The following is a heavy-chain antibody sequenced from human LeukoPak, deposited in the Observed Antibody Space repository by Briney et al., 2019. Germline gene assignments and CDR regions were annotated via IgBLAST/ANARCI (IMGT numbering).Heavy chain of an antibody. CDR1: GGTFSSYA. Sequence: SVKVSCKASGGTFSSYAISWVRQAPGQGLEWMGGIIPIFGTANYAQKFQGRVTITTDESTSTAYMGLSSLRSEDTAVYYCARDRGKAIYYYYYMDVWGKGTTVTVSS. CDR3: ARDRGKAIYYYYYMDV. J-gene: IGHJ6*03. CDR2: IIPIFGTA. D-gene: IGHD3-16*01. V-gene: IGHV1-69*05.